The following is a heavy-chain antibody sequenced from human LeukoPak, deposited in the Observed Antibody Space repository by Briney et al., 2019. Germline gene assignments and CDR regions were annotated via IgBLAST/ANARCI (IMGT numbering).Heavy chain of an antibody. D-gene: IGHD6-19*01. J-gene: IGHJ4*02. V-gene: IGHV2-26*01. CDR2: IFSNDEK. Sequence: SGPTLVKPTETLTLTCTVSGFSLSNATMGVSWIRQPPGKALEWLAHIFSNDEKSYSTSLKSSLTISKDTSKSQVVLSMTNMDPVDTATYYCARIRAGTFDYWGQGTLVTVSS. CDR3: ARIRAGTFDY. CDR1: GFSLSNATMG.